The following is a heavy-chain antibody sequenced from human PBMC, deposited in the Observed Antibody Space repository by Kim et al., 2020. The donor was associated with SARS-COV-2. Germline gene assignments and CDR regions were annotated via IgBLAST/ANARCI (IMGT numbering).Heavy chain of an antibody. V-gene: IGHV4-34*01. CDR1: GGSFSGYY. D-gene: IGHD4-17*01. CDR3: ARAGEAISAFDP. CDR2: INHSGST. J-gene: IGHJ5*02. Sequence: SETLSLTCAVYGGSFSGYYWSWIRQPPGKGLEWIGEINHSGSTNYNPSLKSRVTISVDTSKNQFSLKLSSVTAADTAVYYCARAGEAISAFDPWGQGTLVTVSS.